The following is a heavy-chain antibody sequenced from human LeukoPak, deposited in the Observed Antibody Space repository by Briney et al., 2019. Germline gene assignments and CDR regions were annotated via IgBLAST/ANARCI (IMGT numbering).Heavy chain of an antibody. CDR3: ARGGYRGYEIDF. J-gene: IGHJ4*02. CDR1: GGSMSSYY. CDR2: IYYSGST. D-gene: IGHD5-12*01. Sequence: PSETLSLTCTVSGGSMSSYYWSWIRQPPGEGLEWIGFIYYSGSTNYNPSLKSRVTISVDTSKNQFSLKLRSVTAADTAVYYCARGGYRGYEIDFWGQGAPVTVSS. V-gene: IGHV4-59*01.